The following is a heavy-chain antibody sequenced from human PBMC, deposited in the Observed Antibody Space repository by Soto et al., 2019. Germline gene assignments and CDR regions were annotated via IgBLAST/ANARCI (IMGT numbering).Heavy chain of an antibody. Sequence: GESLKISCKGSGYSFTSYWISWVRQMPGKGLEWMGRIDPSDSYTNYSPSFQGHVTISADKSISTAYLQWSSLKASDTAMYYCARQGSSGWYGSYYYYGMDVWGQGTTVTVSS. CDR1: GYSFTSYW. V-gene: IGHV5-10-1*01. D-gene: IGHD6-19*01. CDR3: ARQGSSGWYGSYYYYGMDV. J-gene: IGHJ6*02. CDR2: IDPSDSYT.